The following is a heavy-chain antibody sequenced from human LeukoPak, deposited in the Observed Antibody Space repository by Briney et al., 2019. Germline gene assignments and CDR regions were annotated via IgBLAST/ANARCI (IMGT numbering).Heavy chain of an antibody. Sequence: SETLSLTCTVSGGSISTSNYYWGWIRQPPGKGLEWIGNIFYSGSTYYSPSLRSRVTTSIDTSKNQFSLKLSSVTAADTAVYYCARRGPPRTMLRGVKSGWFDPWGQGTLVTVSS. CDR2: IFYSGST. V-gene: IGHV4-39*07. CDR3: ARRGPPRTMLRGVKSGWFDP. CDR1: GGSISTSNYY. D-gene: IGHD3-10*01. J-gene: IGHJ5*02.